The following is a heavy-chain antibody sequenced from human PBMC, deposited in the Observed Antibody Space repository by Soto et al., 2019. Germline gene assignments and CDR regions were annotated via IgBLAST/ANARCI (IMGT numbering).Heavy chain of an antibody. D-gene: IGHD2-2*01. J-gene: IGHJ4*02. V-gene: IGHV1-8*01. CDR3: AKRAETNCWNSFGADKYYFDF. CDR1: GYTFTSYD. CDR2: MNPITGNY. Sequence: ASVKVSCKASGYTFTSYDIYWVRQATGRGVEWMGWMNPITGNYGYPQKSQGRVPVISDTFINTVHIERSSLRSEDTAVYYCAKRAETNCWNSFGADKYYFDFWGQGTLVTVS.